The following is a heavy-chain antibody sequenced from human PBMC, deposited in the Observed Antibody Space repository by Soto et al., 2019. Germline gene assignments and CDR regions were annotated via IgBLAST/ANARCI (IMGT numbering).Heavy chain of an antibody. V-gene: IGHV3-23*01. CDR3: AKISPEFVVPAAEPYYFDY. J-gene: IGHJ4*02. D-gene: IGHD2-2*01. Sequence: GGSLRLSCAASGFTFSSYAMSWVRQAPGKGLEWVSAISGSGGSTYYADSVKGRFTISRDNSKNTLYLQMNSLRAEDTAVYYCAKISPEFVVPAAEPYYFDYWGQGTLVTVSS. CDR2: ISGSGGST. CDR1: GFTFSSYA.